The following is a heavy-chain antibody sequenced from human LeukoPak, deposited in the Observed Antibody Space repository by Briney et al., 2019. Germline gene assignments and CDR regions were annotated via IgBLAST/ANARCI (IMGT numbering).Heavy chain of an antibody. D-gene: IGHD3-22*01. CDR2: ISGSGGTT. J-gene: IGHJ4*02. Sequence: GGSLRLSCAVSGITLSNYGMSWVRQAPGKGLEWAAGISGSGGTTNYADSVKGRFTISRDNPKNTLFLHMNSLRAEDTAVYFCAKRGVVIRVILVGFHKEAYYFDSWGQGALVTVSS. CDR1: GITLSNYG. CDR3: AKRGVVIRVILVGFHKEAYYFDS. V-gene: IGHV3-23*01.